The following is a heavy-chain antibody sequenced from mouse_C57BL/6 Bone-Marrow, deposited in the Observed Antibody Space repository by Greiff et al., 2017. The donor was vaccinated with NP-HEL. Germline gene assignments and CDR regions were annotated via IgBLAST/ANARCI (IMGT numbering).Heavy chain of an antibody. D-gene: IGHD1-1*01. J-gene: IGHJ2*01. CDR1: GFTITDYY. CDR2: IDPEDGDT. CDR3: TLDYYGRFDD. V-gene: IGHV14-1*01. Sequence: VQLQQSGAELVRPGASVKLSCTASGFTITDYYMHWVKQRPEQGLEWIGRIDPEDGDTEYAPKFQGKATMTADTSSNTAYLQLSSLTSEDTAVYYCTLDYYGRFDDWGQGTTLTVSS.